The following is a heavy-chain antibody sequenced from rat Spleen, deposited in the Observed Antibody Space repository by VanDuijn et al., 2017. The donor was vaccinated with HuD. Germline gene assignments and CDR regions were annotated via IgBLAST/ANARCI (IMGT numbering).Heavy chain of an antibody. V-gene: IGHV5-31*01. Sequence: EVQLVESGGGLVQPGRSLKLSCVASGFTFNNYWMTWIRQAPGKGLEWVASITNTGGSTYYPDSVKGRFTIARDNAKSTLYLQMNSLRSEVTATYYCTRDRKGYNPVWAYWGQGTLVTVSS. CDR2: ITNTGGST. J-gene: IGHJ3*01. CDR1: GFTFNNYW. D-gene: IGHD1-4*01. CDR3: TRDRKGYNPVWAY.